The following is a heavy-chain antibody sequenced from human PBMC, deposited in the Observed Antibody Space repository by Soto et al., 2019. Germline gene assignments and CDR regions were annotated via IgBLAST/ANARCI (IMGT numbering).Heavy chain of an antibody. J-gene: IGHJ6*02. CDR1: GGSFSGYY. CDR3: ARGRYCDGGSCTRDAMDV. Sequence: SETLSLTCAVYGGSFSGYYWTWIRQPPGTGLEWIGEINHSGSTNYNPSLKSRVTISVDTSKNQFSLKLTSVTAADTAVYYCARGRYCDGGSCTRDAMDVWGQGTTVTVSS. CDR2: INHSGST. D-gene: IGHD2-21*01. V-gene: IGHV4-34*01.